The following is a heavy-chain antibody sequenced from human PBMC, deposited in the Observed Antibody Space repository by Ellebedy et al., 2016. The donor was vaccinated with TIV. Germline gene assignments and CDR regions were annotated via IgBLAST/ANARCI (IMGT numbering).Heavy chain of an antibody. J-gene: IGHJ3*02. CDR3: ARRTGLGVDGDSVDTFDI. Sequence: MPSETLSLTCTVSGGSIGAYYWSWIRQPPGKGLEWIACIDYSGSTNYSPSLKRRVTTSIDTSRKQFSLKMRSVSAADTAVYYCARRTGLGVDGDSVDTFDIWGHGTVVTVSS. CDR2: IDYSGST. D-gene: IGHD4-17*01. CDR1: GGSIGAYY. V-gene: IGHV4-59*08.